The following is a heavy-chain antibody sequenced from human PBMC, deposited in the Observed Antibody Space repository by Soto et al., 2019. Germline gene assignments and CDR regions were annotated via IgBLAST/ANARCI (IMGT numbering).Heavy chain of an antibody. V-gene: IGHV4-4*02. CDR3: ARVSSRSAFGMDV. D-gene: IGHD6-6*01. CDR1: GGSISTINW. J-gene: IGHJ6*02. Sequence: PSETLSLTCAVSGGSISTINWWTWVRQPPGKGLDWIGEIYQTGSTSYNPSLESRVTISIDKSKNQFSLKLRSVTAADTAVYYCARVSSRSAFGMDVRGQGATVTSP. CDR2: IYQTGST.